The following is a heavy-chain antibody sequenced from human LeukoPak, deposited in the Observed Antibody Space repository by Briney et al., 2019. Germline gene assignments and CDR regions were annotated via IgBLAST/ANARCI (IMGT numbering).Heavy chain of an antibody. D-gene: IGHD3-22*01. V-gene: IGHV4-59*08. CDR3: ARHYDGGGYYDY. CDR1: GASISSYY. CDR2: IHYSASA. J-gene: IGHJ4*02. Sequence: KPSETLSLTCTVSGASISSYYWSWLRQSPGKGLEWIGFIHYSASANYNPSLATRVTTSLDTSKNQFSLKLDSVAAADTAVYYCARHYDGGGYYDYWGQGTLVTVSS.